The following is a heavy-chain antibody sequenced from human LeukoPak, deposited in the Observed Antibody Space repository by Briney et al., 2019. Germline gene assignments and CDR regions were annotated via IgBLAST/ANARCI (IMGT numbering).Heavy chain of an antibody. CDR3: ARRPLYGGGLGY. Sequence: SETLSLTCAVYGGSFSGYYWSWIRQPPGKGLEWIGEINHSGSTNYNPSLKSRVTISVDTSKNQFSLKLSSVTAADTAVYYCARRPLYGGGLGYWGQGTLVTVSS. D-gene: IGHD1-26*01. V-gene: IGHV4-34*01. CDR1: GGSFSGYY. J-gene: IGHJ4*02. CDR2: INHSGST.